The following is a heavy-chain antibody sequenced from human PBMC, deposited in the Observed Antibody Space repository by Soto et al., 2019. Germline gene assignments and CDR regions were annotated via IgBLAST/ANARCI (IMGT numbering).Heavy chain of an antibody. CDR3: ARGGRLTWYFDL. CDR1: GFTFSSYW. D-gene: IGHD1-26*01. J-gene: IGHJ2*01. CDR2: INSDGSST. Sequence: EVQLVESGGGLVQPGGSLRLSCAASGFTFSSYWMHWVRQAPGKGLVWVSRINSDGSSTSYADSVKGRFTISRDNAKNTLYVQMNRLRAEDTAVYYCARGGRLTWYFDLWGRGTLVTVSS. V-gene: IGHV3-74*01.